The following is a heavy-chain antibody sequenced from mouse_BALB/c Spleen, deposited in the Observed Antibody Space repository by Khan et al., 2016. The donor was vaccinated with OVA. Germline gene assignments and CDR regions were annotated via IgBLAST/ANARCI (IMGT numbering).Heavy chain of an antibody. V-gene: IGHV1-4*01. D-gene: IGHD2-14*01. CDR1: GYTFTSYT. Sequence: VQLVESGAELARPGASVKMSCKASGYTFTSYTIHWIKQRPGQGLEWIGYINPSSGYTNYNQKFKDKATLTEDKSSTTAYMQMSSLTSDDSAVYYCARDGAYDRNDGGFDYWGQGTLVTVSA. J-gene: IGHJ3*01. CDR3: ARDGAYDRNDGGFDY. CDR2: INPSSGYT.